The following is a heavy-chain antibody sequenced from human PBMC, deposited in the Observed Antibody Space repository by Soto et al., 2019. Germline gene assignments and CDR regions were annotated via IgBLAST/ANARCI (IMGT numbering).Heavy chain of an antibody. D-gene: IGHD3-3*01. V-gene: IGHV3-21*01. CDR1: GFTFSSYS. J-gene: IGHJ6*03. Sequence: GGSLRLSCAASGFTFSSYSMNWVRQAPGKGLEWVSSISSSSSYIYYADSVKGRFTISRDNAKNSLYLQMNSLRAEDTAVYYCARDNRITIFGGLDYYYYMDVWGKGTTVTVSS. CDR2: ISSSSSYI. CDR3: ARDNRITIFGGLDYYYYMDV.